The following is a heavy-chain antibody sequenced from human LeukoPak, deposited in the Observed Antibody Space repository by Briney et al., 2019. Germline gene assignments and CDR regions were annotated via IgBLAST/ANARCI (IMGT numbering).Heavy chain of an antibody. Sequence: SVKVSCKASGGTFSSYAISWVRQAPGQGLVWMGRIIPILGIANYAQKFQGRVTITADKSTSTAYMELSSLRSEDTAVYYCASPVADLDYFDYWGQGTLVTVSS. D-gene: IGHD6-19*01. CDR2: IIPILGIA. V-gene: IGHV1-69*04. CDR1: GGTFSSYA. CDR3: ASPVADLDYFDY. J-gene: IGHJ4*02.